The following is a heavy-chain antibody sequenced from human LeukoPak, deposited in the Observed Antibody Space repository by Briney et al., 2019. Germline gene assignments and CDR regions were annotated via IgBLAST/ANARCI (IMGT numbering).Heavy chain of an antibody. CDR3: ARGYSGYHYIKY. CDR2: ISESASTI. CDR1: GFXFSSYE. D-gene: IGHD5-12*01. Sequence: PGGSLRLSCAVSGFXFSSYEMNWVRQAPGKGLEWVSYISESASTIYYADSVKGRFTISRDNAKNSLYLQMNSLRAEDTAVYYCARGYSGYHYIKYWGQGTLVTVSS. J-gene: IGHJ4*02. V-gene: IGHV3-48*03.